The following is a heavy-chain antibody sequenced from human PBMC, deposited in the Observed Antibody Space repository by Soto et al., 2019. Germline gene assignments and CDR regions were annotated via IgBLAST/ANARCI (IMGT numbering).Heavy chain of an antibody. CDR3: ARDPGDGYNYDF. CDR2: MYNSGKT. J-gene: IGHJ4*02. Sequence: TLSLTCAVYGGSFSGYYWSWSRQYPGKGLEWIGYMYNSGKTYYNPSLTSRLTISVDTSKNQFSLKLTSVTAADTAVYYCARDPGDGYNYDFWGQGTLVTVSS. V-gene: IGHV4-31*11. D-gene: IGHD5-12*01. CDR1: GGSFSGYY.